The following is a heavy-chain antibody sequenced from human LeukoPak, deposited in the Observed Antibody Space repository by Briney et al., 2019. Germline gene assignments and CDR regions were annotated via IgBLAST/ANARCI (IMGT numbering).Heavy chain of an antibody. CDR2: IYPGDSDT. J-gene: IGHJ6*03. D-gene: IGHD5-18*01. Sequence: GESLKISCKGSGYSFTSHWIGWVRQMPGKGLDWMGIIYPGDSDTRYSPSFQGQVTISADKSISTAYLQWSSLKASDTAMYYCARRSNPSPGYSYGSSSVYYYYYYMDVWGKGTTVTVSS. CDR1: GYSFTSHW. CDR3: ARRSNPSPGYSYGSSSVYYYYYYMDV. V-gene: IGHV5-51*01.